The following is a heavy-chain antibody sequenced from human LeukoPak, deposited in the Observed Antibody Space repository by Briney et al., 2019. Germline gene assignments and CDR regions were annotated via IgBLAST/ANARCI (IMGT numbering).Heavy chain of an antibody. Sequence: GRSLRLSCATSGFTFTTYGFHWVRQAPGQGLEWVAVIWSDGSQKYYADSVKGRFTISRDNSKNTLYLQMNSLKFEDTAVYYCARDPNMGGNSDLDYWGQGTLVIVSS. D-gene: IGHD4-23*01. CDR3: ARDPNMGGNSDLDY. J-gene: IGHJ4*02. CDR2: IWSDGSQK. CDR1: GFTFTTYG. V-gene: IGHV3-33*01.